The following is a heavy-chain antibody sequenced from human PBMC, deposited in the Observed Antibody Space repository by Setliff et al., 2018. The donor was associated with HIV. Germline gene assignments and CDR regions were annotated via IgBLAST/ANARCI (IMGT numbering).Heavy chain of an antibody. V-gene: IGHV1-46*01. CDR1: GYTFSSYY. J-gene: IGHJ6*02. CDR3: ARGSDSGSYSYYYGMDV. Sequence: ASVKVSCKASGYTFSSYYMHWVRQAPGQGLEWMGLINPSGGSTAYPQKFQGRVTMTRDTSTSTAYMELNSLRSEDTAVYYCARGSDSGSYSYYYGMDVWGQGTTVTSP. CDR2: INPSGGST. D-gene: IGHD3-10*01.